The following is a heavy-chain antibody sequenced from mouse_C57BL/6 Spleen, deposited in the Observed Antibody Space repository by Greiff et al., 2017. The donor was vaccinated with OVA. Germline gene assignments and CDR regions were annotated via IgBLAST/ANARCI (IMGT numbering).Heavy chain of an antibody. V-gene: IGHV1-82*01. CDR3: ARSYYGSSGGAMDY. Sequence: VQLQQSGPELVKPGASVKISCKASGYAFSSSWMNWVKQRPGKGLEWIGRIYPGDGDPNYNGKFKGKATLTADKSSSTDYMQLSSLTSEDSAVYFCARSYYGSSGGAMDYWGQGTSVTVSS. J-gene: IGHJ4*01. CDR1: GYAFSSSW. CDR2: IYPGDGDP. D-gene: IGHD1-1*01.